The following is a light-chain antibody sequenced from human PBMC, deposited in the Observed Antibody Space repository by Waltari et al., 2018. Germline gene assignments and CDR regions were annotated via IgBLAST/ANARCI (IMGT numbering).Light chain of an antibody. V-gene: IGLV2-14*03. J-gene: IGLJ2*01. CDR1: SSDVGGYNY. Sequence: QSALTQPASVSGSPGQSITISCIGTSSDVGGYNYVSWYQQHPGKVPKLLIYDVRNRPSGVSNRFSGSKSGNTASLTISGLQAEDEADYYCSSYTSISTPVVFGGGTKLTVL. CDR2: DVR. CDR3: SSYTSISTPVV.